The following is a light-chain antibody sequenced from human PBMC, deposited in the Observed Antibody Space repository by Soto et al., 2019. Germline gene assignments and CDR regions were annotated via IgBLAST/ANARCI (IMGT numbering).Light chain of an antibody. CDR3: AAWDDSLNVV. CDR2: SNN. J-gene: IGLJ2*01. V-gene: IGLV1-44*01. CDR1: SSNIGSNT. Sequence: QSVLTQPPSASGTPGQRVTISCSGSSSNIGSNTVNWYQQLPGTAPKLLIYSNNQRPSGVPDRFSGSKSGTSASLAISGRHSEDEADYYCAAWDDSLNVVFGGGTKVTVL.